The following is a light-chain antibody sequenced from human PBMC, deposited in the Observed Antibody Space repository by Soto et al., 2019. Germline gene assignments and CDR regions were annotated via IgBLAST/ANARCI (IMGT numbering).Light chain of an antibody. CDR3: QQYETFPLT. J-gene: IGKJ4*01. Sequence: DIQMTQSPSTLSASVGDRATITCRASQTIKRWVAWYQQKPGQAPKLLIYDAASLESGIPSRFSGNGFGTDFTLTISSLQPDDFATYYCQQYETFPLTFGGGTMVEIK. CDR2: DAA. CDR1: QTIKRW. V-gene: IGKV1-5*01.